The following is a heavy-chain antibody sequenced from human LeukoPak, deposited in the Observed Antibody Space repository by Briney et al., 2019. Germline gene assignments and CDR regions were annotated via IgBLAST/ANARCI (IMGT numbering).Heavy chain of an antibody. CDR3: TADLQGSYAMDV. CDR1: GFTFSSSW. CDR2: IKSNTDGGTA. Sequence: GGSLRLSCVASGFTFSSSWMSWVRQAPGKGLEWVGRIKSNTDGGTADYAAPVKAKFTISRDDSEKTLFLQVNSLKTEDTAVYYCTADLQGSYAMDVWGQGTTVTVSS. J-gene: IGHJ6*02. V-gene: IGHV3-15*01.